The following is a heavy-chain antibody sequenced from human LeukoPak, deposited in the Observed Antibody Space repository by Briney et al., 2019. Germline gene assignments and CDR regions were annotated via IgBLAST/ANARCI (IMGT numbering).Heavy chain of an antibody. D-gene: IGHD6-13*01. CDR2: INHSGST. CDR1: GGSFSGYY. CDR3: ARAVASSSWGLDY. V-gene: IGHV4-34*01. J-gene: IGHJ4*02. Sequence: SETLSLTCAVYGGSFSGYYWSWIRQPPGKGLEWIGEINHSGSTNYNPSLKSRVTISVDTSKNQFSLTLSSVTAADTAVYYCARAVASSSWGLDYWGQGTLVTVSS.